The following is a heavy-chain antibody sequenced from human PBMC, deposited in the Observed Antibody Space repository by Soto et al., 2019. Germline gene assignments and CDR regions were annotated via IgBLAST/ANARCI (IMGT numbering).Heavy chain of an antibody. D-gene: IGHD3-9*01. J-gene: IGHJ5*02. CDR2: ISAYNGNT. CDR1: GYTFTSYG. CDR3: ARARQDVLRYFRRNNWFDP. Sequence: QVQLVQSGAEVKKPGASVKVSCKASGYTFTSYGISWVRQAPGQGLEWMGWISAYNGNTNYAQKLQGRVTMTTDTSTSTAYMELRSLRSDDTAVYYCARARQDVLRYFRRNNWFDPWGQGTLVTVSS. V-gene: IGHV1-18*01.